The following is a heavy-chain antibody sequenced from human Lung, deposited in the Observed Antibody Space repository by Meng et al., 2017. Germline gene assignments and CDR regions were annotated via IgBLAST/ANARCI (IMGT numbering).Heavy chain of an antibody. V-gene: IGHV4-34*01. CDR1: GGSFSDYY. CDR2: INHSGST. D-gene: IGHD4-11*01. J-gene: IGHJ4*02. Sequence: VRLPQGCLGLLKPSAPLSLTWVVSGGSFSDYYWSWIRQPPGKGLEWIGEINHSGSTNYNPSLGSRATISVDTSQNNLSLKLSSVTAADSAVYYCARGPTTMAHDFDYWGQGTLVTVS. CDR3: ARGPTTMAHDFDY.